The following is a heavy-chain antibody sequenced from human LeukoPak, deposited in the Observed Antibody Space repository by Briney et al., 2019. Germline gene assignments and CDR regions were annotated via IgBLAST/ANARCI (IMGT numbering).Heavy chain of an antibody. Sequence: GGSLRLSCAASGFMFSNYDMHWVRQAPGKGLEYVSHISTNGGSTYYAISVKGRFTISRDNSKNTLYLQMGSLRAEDTAVYYCARTVGGLRLVWPEEYWGQGTLVTVSS. CDR2: ISTNGGST. CDR3: ARTVGGLRLVWPEEY. D-gene: IGHD5-12*01. J-gene: IGHJ4*02. V-gene: IGHV3-64*01. CDR1: GFMFSNYD.